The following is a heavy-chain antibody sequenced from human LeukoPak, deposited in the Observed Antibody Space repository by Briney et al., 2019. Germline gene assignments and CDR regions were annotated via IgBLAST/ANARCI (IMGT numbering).Heavy chain of an antibody. CDR1: GGTFRSYA. Sequence: SVKVSCKASGGTFRSYAIRGVPQAPGQRLEWVVGIIPIFGTANYTQKLQGRVTITADKSTSTAYMELSSLRSEDTAVYYCARGPTYDYVWGIYRSSSYFDYWGQGTLVTVSS. D-gene: IGHD3-16*02. CDR2: IIPIFGTA. J-gene: IGHJ4*02. CDR3: ARGPTYDYVWGIYRSSSYFDY. V-gene: IGHV1-69*06.